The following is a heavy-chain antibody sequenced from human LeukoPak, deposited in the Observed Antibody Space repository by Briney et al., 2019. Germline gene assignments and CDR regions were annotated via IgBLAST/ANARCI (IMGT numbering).Heavy chain of an antibody. Sequence: ASVKVSCKASGYTFTGYYMHWGRQAPGQGLEWMGCINPNSGGASSAQKFQGRVTMTRATSIDTAYMDRSRRSSDDTAIYYCARVESVVVAATSNPYFDRWGRGTLVTVSS. CDR3: ARVESVVVAATSNPYFDR. V-gene: IGHV1-2*02. D-gene: IGHD2-15*01. J-gene: IGHJ2*01. CDR1: GYTFTGYY. CDR2: INPNSGGA.